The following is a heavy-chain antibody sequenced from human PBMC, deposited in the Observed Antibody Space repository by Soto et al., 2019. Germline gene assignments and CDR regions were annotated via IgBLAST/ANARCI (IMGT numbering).Heavy chain of an antibody. CDR2: ISSSSSTI. CDR3: ASEAVILNWFEP. J-gene: IGHJ5*02. Sequence: PGGSLRLSCAASGFTFSSYSMNWVRQTPGKGPEWASSISSSSSTIYYADSVKGRFTISRDNAKNTLNRQMNSLMAEDRAVYYCASEAVILNWFEPWGQGTLVTVSS. CDR1: GFTFSSYS. V-gene: IGHV3-48*01. D-gene: IGHD3-9*01.